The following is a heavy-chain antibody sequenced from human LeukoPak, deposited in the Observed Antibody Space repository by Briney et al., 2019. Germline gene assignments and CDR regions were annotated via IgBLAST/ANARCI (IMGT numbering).Heavy chain of an antibody. CDR2: IQFDGSDE. J-gene: IGHJ4*02. V-gene: IGHV3-30*02. CDR1: GFVFSTYG. D-gene: IGHD2-15*01. Sequence: GGSLRLSCTASGFVFSTYGMHWVRQAPGKGLEWISFIQFDGSDEFYAESVKGRFIISRDNSKNTLYLQMNSLRTEDTSVYYCAEDQKLQPFHYWGQGTLVTVSS. CDR3: AEDQKLQPFHY.